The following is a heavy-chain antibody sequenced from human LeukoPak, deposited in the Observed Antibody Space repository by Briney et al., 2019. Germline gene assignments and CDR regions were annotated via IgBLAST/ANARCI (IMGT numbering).Heavy chain of an antibody. D-gene: IGHD3-16*01. J-gene: IGHJ4*02. CDR2: INPNSGGT. CDR3: ARMITFGGENYFDY. Sequence: GASVKVSCKASGYTFTNYGISWMRQAPGQGLEWMGWINPNSGGTNYAQKFQGRVTMTRDTSISTAYMELSRLRSDDTAVYYCARMITFGGENYFDYWGQGTLVTVSS. V-gene: IGHV1-2*02. CDR1: GYTFTNYG.